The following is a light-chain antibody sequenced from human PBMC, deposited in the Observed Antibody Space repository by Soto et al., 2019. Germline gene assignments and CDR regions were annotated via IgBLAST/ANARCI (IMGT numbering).Light chain of an antibody. J-gene: IGKJ4*01. Sequence: DIQMTQAPSSLSVSVGAGVTFTCRASQDVSKSVNWFQQKPGKVPKLLIHAASTLQSGVPSRFSGSGSGTEFTLTISRLQPEDLATYYCQQSYEIPLSFGGGTKVEI. CDR3: QQSYEIPLS. V-gene: IGKV1-39*01. CDR1: QDVSKS. CDR2: AAS.